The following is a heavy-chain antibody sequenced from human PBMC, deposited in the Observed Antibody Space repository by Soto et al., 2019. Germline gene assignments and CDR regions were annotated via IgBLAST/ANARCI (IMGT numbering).Heavy chain of an antibody. V-gene: IGHV3-30*18. CDR1: GFTFNYYG. Sequence: QVQLVESGGGAVQPGRSLRLSCTGSGFTFNYYGIHWVRQAPGKGLDWVALISYDGSSEYYADSVKDRFTISRDNSNNTVYLEMNRVTPGDTAVYYCAKEIEEAAIRVDVYSYGLDVWGQGTTGTVSS. CDR2: ISYDGSSE. J-gene: IGHJ6*02. CDR3: AKEIEEAAIRVDVYSYGLDV. D-gene: IGHD2-2*02.